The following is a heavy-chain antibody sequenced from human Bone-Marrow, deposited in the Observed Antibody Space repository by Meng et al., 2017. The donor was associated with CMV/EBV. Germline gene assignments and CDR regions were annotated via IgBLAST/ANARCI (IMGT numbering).Heavy chain of an antibody. Sequence: SETLSLTCTVSGGSISSSSYYWGWIRQPPGKGLEWIGSIYYSRSTYYNPSLKSRVTISVDTSKNQFSLKLSSVTAAVTAVYYFARHAAVGTIFGVVIELFGYYGMDVWGQGTTVTVSS. CDR2: IYYSRST. D-gene: IGHD3-3*01. CDR1: GGSISSSSYY. V-gene: IGHV4-39*01. CDR3: ARHAAVGTIFGVVIELFGYYGMDV. J-gene: IGHJ6*02.